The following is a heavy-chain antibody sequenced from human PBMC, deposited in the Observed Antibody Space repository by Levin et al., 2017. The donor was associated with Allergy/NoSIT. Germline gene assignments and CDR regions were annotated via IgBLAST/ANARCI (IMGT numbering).Heavy chain of an antibody. Sequence: GESLKISCAASGFTVSSNYMSWVRQAPGKGLEWVSVIYSGGSTYYADSVKGRFTISRDNSKNTLYLQMNSLRAEDTAVYYCARGGDGSGSYYREDYWGQGTLVTVSS. CDR3: ARGGDGSGSYYREDY. V-gene: IGHV3-66*02. CDR1: GFTVSSNY. CDR2: IYSGGST. J-gene: IGHJ4*02. D-gene: IGHD3-10*01.